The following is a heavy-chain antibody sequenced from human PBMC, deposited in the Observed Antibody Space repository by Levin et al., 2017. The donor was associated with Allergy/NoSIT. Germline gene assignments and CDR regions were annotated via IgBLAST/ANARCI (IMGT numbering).Heavy chain of an antibody. CDR2: TYFRSKWYR. D-gene: IGHD6-6*01. CDR3: ATAHEYTCSSGFDY. CDR1: GDTISNINTS. V-gene: IGHV6-1*01. Sequence: PSETLSLTCAISGDTISNINTSWIWIRQSPSRGLEWLGRTYFRSKWYRDYALSVRSRITINPDTSKNQFSLQLNSVTPEDTAMYFCATAHEYTCSSGFDYWAQGSLVTVSS. J-gene: IGHJ4*02.